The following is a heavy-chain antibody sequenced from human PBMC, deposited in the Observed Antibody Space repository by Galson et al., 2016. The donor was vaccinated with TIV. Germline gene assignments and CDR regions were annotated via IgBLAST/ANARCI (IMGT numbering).Heavy chain of an antibody. D-gene: IGHD3-22*01. CDR1: GYSFTSYW. J-gene: IGHJ4*02. CDR3: ARRADSSGYYYSFDY. CDR2: IYPGDSDT. V-gene: IGHV5-51*03. Sequence: SGAEVKKPGESLKISCKGSGYSFTSYWIGWVRQMPGKGLEWMGNIYPGDSDTRYSPSFQGQVTISADKSISTAYLQWSSLKASDTAMYYCARRADSSGYYYSFDYWGQGTLVTVSS.